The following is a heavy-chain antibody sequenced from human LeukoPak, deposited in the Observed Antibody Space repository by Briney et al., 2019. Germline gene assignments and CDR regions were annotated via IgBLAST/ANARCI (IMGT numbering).Heavy chain of an antibody. J-gene: IGHJ5*02. CDR3: ARGLEPTGDSYGYLDWVYP. D-gene: IGHD5-18*01. CDR1: RGSLNSYF. CDR2: IYYSGST. V-gene: IGHV4-59*01. Sequence: PSETLSLTCTDSRGSLNSYFWRRIRQPPGKGLEWIGYIYYSGSTNYNPSLRSRVTISVDTSKNQFSLKLSSVTAADTAVYYCARGLEPTGDSYGYLDWVYPCGQGTLVTVSS.